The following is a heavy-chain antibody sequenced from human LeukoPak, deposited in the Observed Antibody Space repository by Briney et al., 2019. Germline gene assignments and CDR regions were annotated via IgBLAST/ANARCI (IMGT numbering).Heavy chain of an antibody. CDR3: ARQRDYYDSSGYYPRGGHHDAFDI. CDR2: IYYSGST. J-gene: IGHJ3*02. V-gene: IGHV4-30-4*01. Sequence: SETLSLTCTVSGGSISSGDYYWSWIRQPPGKGLEWIGYIYYSGSTYYNPSLKSRVTISVDTSKNQFSLKLSSVTAADTAVYYCARQRDYYDSSGYYPRGGHHDAFDIWGQGTMVTVSS. CDR1: GGSISSGDYY. D-gene: IGHD3-22*01.